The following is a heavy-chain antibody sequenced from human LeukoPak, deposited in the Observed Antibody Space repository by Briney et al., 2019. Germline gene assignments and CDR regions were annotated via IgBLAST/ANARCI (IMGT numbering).Heavy chain of an antibody. V-gene: IGHV1-18*01. CDR2: ISAYNGNT. D-gene: IGHD2-2*01. CDR1: GYTFTSYG. CDR3: ARDDCSSTSCYDDY. Sequence: ASVKVSCKASGYTFTSYGISWVRQAPGQGLEWMGWISAYNGNTNYAQKLQGRVTMTTDTSTSTAYMEQRSLRSDDTAVYYCARDDCSSTSCYDDYWGQGTLVTVSS. J-gene: IGHJ4*02.